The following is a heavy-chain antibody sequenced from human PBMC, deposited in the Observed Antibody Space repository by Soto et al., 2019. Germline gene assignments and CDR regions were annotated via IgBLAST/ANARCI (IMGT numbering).Heavy chain of an antibody. J-gene: IGHJ6*02. Sequence: SETLSLTCTVSGGSISSGGYYWSWIRQHPGKGLEWIGYIYDSGSTYYNPSLKSRVTISVDTSKNQFSLKLSSVTAADTAVYYCARVGTTLKEPSYYGMDVWGQGTTVTVSS. CDR3: ARVGTTLKEPSYYGMDV. CDR1: GGSISSGGYY. D-gene: IGHD1-7*01. CDR2: IYDSGST. V-gene: IGHV4-31*03.